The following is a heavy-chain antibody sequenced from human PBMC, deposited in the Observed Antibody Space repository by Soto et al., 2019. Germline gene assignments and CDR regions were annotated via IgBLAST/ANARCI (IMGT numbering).Heavy chain of an antibody. Sequence: ASVKVSCKASGYSLSDYGIHWVRQAPGQSLEWMGWSNTGNGNTKYSEKFQGRVTITRDTPASTAYMELRSLRSEDTAVYYCARKYSSGSFDPWGQGTLVTVSS. D-gene: IGHD6-19*01. J-gene: IGHJ5*02. CDR2: SNTGNGNT. CDR1: GYSLSDYG. V-gene: IGHV1-3*04. CDR3: ARKYSSGSFDP.